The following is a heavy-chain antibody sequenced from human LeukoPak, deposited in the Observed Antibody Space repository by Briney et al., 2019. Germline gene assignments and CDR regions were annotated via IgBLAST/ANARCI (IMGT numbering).Heavy chain of an antibody. CDR2: IYYSGST. D-gene: IGHD4-17*01. J-gene: IGHJ5*02. V-gene: IGHV4-59*12. CDR3: ARGVVTVTNPSDWFDP. CDR1: GGSISSYY. Sequence: SETLSLTCTVSGGSISSYYWSWIRQPAGKGVEWIGYIYYSGSTYYNPSLKSRVTISVDTSKNQFSLKLSSVTAADTAVYYCARGVVTVTNPSDWFDPWGQGTLVTVSS.